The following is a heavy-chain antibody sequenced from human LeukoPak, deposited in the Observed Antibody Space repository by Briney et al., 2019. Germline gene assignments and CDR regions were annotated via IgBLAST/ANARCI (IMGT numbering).Heavy chain of an antibody. CDR2: ISSSSSYI. CDR3: ARDLSPYYYDSSGYYRHWFDP. Sequence: GRSLRLSCAASGFTFSSYAMHWVRQAPGKGLEWVSSISSSSSYIYYADSVKGRFTISKDNAKNSLYLQMNSLRAEDTAVYYCARDLSPYYYDSSGYYRHWFDPWGQGTLVTVSS. J-gene: IGHJ5*02. D-gene: IGHD3-22*01. V-gene: IGHV3-21*01. CDR1: GFTFSSYA.